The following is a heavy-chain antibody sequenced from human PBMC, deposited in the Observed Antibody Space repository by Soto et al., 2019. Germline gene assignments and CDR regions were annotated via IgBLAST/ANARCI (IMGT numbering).Heavy chain of an antibody. D-gene: IGHD1-1*01. CDR3: ASQKLDVPAYFDY. CDR1: GFTFTSSA. CDR2: IVVGGGNT. Sequence: SVKVSCKASGFTFTSSAVQWVRQARGQRLEWIGWIVVGGGNTNYAQKFQERVTITRDMSTSPAYMELSSLTAEDTAVYYCASQKLDVPAYFDYWGQGTLVTVSS. V-gene: IGHV1-58*01. J-gene: IGHJ4*02.